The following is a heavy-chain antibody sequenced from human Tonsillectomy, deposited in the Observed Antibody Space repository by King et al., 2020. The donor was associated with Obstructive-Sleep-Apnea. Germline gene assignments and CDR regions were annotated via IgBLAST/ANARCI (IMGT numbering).Heavy chain of an antibody. D-gene: IGHD3-9*01. CDR2: ISGSGGST. V-gene: IGHV3-23*04. Sequence: DVQLVESGGGLVQPGGSLRLSCAASGFAFSSYAMSWVRQAPGTGLAWVSAISGSGGSTYYADSVKGRFTSSRDKSKNTLYLQMNSLRAEDTAVYYCAKDGYYDTPYYFDYWGQGTLVTVSS. CDR1: GFAFSSYA. J-gene: IGHJ4*02. CDR3: AKDGYYDTPYYFDY.